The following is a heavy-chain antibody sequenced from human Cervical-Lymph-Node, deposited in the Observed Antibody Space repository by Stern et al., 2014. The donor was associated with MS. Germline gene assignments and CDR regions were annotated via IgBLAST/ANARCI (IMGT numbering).Heavy chain of an antibody. V-gene: IGHV1-46*01. CDR2: INPSGGST. CDR3: ARDMVDADKWFDP. CDR1: GYTFTHYH. Sequence: QVQLVQSGAEVKKPGASVNVYCKASGYTFTHYHIHWVRQAPGQGLEWMAMINPSGGSTTYGQKFQGRVTLTRDTSTSTVYMELRSLRSDDTALYYCARDMVDADKWFDPWGQGTVVTVSS. J-gene: IGHJ5*02. D-gene: IGHD4/OR15-4a*01.